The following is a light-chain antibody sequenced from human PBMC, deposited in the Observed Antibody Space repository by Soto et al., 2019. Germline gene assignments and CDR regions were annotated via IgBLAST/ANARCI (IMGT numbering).Light chain of an antibody. Sequence: EIVMTQSPATLSVSPGERVTLSCRASQSVSSDLAWYQYKPGQAPRLLIYGASTRATGTPARVSGSGSGTEFSLSISSLQSDAFAVYSCLQYNDWPPKQYTFGQGTKLEIK. J-gene: IGKJ2*01. CDR2: GAS. V-gene: IGKV3-15*01. CDR1: QSVSSD. CDR3: LQYNDWPPKQYT.